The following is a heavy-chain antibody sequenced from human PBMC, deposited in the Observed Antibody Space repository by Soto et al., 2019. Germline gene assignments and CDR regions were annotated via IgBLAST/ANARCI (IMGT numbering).Heavy chain of an antibody. CDR1: GFTVSSNY. CDR2: IYSGGST. CDR3: ARLAAAGTGPTVY. J-gene: IGHJ4*02. V-gene: IGHV3-53*04. D-gene: IGHD6-13*01. Sequence: PGGSLRLSCAASGFTVSSNYMSWVRQAPGKGLEWVSVIYSGGSTYYADSVKGRFTISRHNSKNTLYLQMNSLRAEDTAVYYCARLAAAGTGPTVYWGQGTLVTVSS.